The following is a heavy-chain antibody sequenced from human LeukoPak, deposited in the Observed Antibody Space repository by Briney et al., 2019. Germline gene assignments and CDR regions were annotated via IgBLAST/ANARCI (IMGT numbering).Heavy chain of an antibody. D-gene: IGHD2-15*01. CDR1: GFTFSSYW. CDR2: KKQDESEK. Sequence: GGSLRLSCAVSGFTFSSYWMTWVRQAPGKGLEWVANKKQDESEKYYVDSMKGRFTISRDNAENSLYLQMNSLRAEDTAVYYCARGRYCSGGSCQRLDYWGQGTLVTVSS. V-gene: IGHV3-7*01. CDR3: ARGRYCSGGSCQRLDY. J-gene: IGHJ4*02.